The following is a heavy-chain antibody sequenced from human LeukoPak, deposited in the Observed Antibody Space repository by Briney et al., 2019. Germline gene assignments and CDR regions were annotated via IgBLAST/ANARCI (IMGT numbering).Heavy chain of an antibody. D-gene: IGHD3-3*01. CDR1: GGSISSYY. CDR3: ARVAAYYDFWSGYSYYYYMDV. CDR2: VYTSGST. V-gene: IGHV4-4*09. Sequence: SETLSLTCTVSGGSISSYYWSWIRQPPGKGLEWIGYVYTSGSTNYNPSLKSRVTISVDTSKNQFSLKLSSMTAADTAVYYCARVAAYYDFWSGYSYYYYMDVWGKGTTVTVSS. J-gene: IGHJ6*03.